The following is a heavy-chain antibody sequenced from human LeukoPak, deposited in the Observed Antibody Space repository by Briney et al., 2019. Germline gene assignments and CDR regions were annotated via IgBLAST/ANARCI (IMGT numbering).Heavy chain of an antibody. CDR3: ARAGRRGDAFDI. J-gene: IGHJ3*02. CDR1: GGTFSSYA. V-gene: IGHV1-69*04. Sequence: GASVKVSCKASGGTFSSYAISWVRQAPGQGLEWMGRIIPILGIANYAQKFQGRVTITADKSTSTAYMELSSLRSEDTAVYYCARAGRRGDAFDIWGQGTMVTVSS. D-gene: IGHD1-14*01. CDR2: IIPILGIA.